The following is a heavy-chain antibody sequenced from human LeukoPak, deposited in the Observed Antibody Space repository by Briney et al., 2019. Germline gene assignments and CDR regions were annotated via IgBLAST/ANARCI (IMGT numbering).Heavy chain of an antibody. D-gene: IGHD2-2*02. V-gene: IGHV1-18*01. CDR2: ISAYNGHT. Sequence: ASVKVSCKASGYTFTTYGISWVRQAPGQGLEWMGWISAYNGHTNYAQKLRGRVTMTTDASTTTAYMELRSLRSDDTAVYYCVRDGHRLYDYYYYYMDVWGKGTTVTVSS. CDR3: VRDGHRLYDYYYYYMDV. CDR1: GYTFTTYG. J-gene: IGHJ6*03.